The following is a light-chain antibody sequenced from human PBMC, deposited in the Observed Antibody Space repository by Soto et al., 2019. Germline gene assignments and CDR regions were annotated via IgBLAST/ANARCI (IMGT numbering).Light chain of an antibody. Sequence: EIVLTQSPGTLSLSPGERATLSCRASQSVSSNYLAWYQQKAGQAPRLLIYGASSRATGIPDRFSGSGSGTDFTLTISRLEPEDFAVYYCQYYGTSPQTFGQGTKVEIK. CDR1: QSVSSNY. V-gene: IGKV3-20*01. CDR2: GAS. J-gene: IGKJ1*01. CDR3: QYYGTSPQT.